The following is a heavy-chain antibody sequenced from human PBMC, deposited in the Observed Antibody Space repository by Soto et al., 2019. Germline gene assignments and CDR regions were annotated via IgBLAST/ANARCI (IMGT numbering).Heavy chain of an antibody. CDR2: INSDGSST. J-gene: IGHJ6*02. V-gene: IGHV3-74*01. Sequence: GGSLRLSCAASGFTFSSYWMHWVRQAPGKGLVWVSRINSDGSSTSYADSVKGRFTISRDNAKNTLYLQMNSLRAEDTAVYYCARSISLYSSSWYSPYYYYGMDVWGQGTTVTVSS. CDR1: GFTFSSYW. D-gene: IGHD6-13*01. CDR3: ARSISLYSSSWYSPYYYYGMDV.